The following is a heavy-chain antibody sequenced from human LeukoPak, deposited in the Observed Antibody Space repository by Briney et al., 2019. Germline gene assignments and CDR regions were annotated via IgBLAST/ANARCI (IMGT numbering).Heavy chain of an antibody. V-gene: IGHV4-59*01. CDR2: IYYSGST. Sequence: SETLSLTCAVYGGSFSGYYWSWIRQPPGKGLEWIGYIYYSGSTNYNPSLKSRVTISVDTSKNQFSLKLSSVTAADTAVYYCARDSYDSSGYYSSWYFDYWGQGTLVTVSS. J-gene: IGHJ4*02. CDR1: GGSFSGYY. D-gene: IGHD3-22*01. CDR3: ARDSYDSSGYYSSWYFDY.